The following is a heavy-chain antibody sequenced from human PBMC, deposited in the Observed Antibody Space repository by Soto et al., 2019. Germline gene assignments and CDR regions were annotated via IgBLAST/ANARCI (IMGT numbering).Heavy chain of an antibody. CDR1: GFTVSSNY. CDR3: AIPHYYDSSGPMDV. Sequence: GGSLRLSCAASGFTVSSNYRSWVRQAPGKGLEWVSVIYSGGSTYYADSVKGRFTISRDNSKNTLYLQMNSLRAEDTAVYYCAIPHYYDSSGPMDVWGQGTTVTVSS. D-gene: IGHD3-22*01. J-gene: IGHJ6*02. V-gene: IGHV3-53*01. CDR2: IYSGGST.